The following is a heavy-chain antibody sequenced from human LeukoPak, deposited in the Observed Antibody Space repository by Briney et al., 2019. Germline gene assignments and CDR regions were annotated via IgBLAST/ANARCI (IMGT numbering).Heavy chain of an antibody. D-gene: IGHD2-2*02. V-gene: IGHV4-34*01. CDR1: GGSFSGYC. CDR2: INHSGST. J-gene: IGHJ6*02. CDR3: ARGVSLYCSSTSCYKRDYYYYGMDV. Sequence: SETLSLTCAVYGGSFSGYCWSWIRQPPGKGLEWIGEINHSGSTNYNPSLKSRVTISVDTSKNQFSLKLSSVTAADTAVYYCARGVSLYCSSTSCYKRDYYYYGMDVWGQGTTVTVSS.